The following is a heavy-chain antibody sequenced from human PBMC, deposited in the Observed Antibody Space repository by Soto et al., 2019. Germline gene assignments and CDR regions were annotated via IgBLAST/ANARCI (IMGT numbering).Heavy chain of an antibody. CDR3: ARGGGYSYGRDYGMDV. Sequence: QLQLQESGSGLVQPSQTLSLTCAVSGGSISSGGYSWSWFRQPPGKGLAWIGYIYHSGSTYYNPYLKSRVTKSVDRSKNQFSLKLSSVTAADTAVYYCARGGGYSYGRDYGMDVWGQGTTVTVSS. J-gene: IGHJ6*02. D-gene: IGHD5-18*01. CDR2: IYHSGST. CDR1: GGSISSGGYS. V-gene: IGHV4-30-2*01.